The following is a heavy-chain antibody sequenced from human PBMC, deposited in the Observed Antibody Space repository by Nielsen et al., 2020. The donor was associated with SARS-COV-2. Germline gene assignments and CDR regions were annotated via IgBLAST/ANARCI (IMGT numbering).Heavy chain of an antibody. CDR3: AKDFHGSVADFFGN. CDR2: ISYDGSAK. CDR1: GLTLKPYG. J-gene: IGHJ4*02. V-gene: IGHV3-30*18. Sequence: GESLKISCVAFGLTLKPYGMHWVRQAPGKGLEWVALISYDGSAKYYADSVKGRFTISRDNSKNTLHLQMNSLRAEDTALYFCAKDFHGSVADFFGNWGQGTLVTVSS. D-gene: IGHD2-2*03.